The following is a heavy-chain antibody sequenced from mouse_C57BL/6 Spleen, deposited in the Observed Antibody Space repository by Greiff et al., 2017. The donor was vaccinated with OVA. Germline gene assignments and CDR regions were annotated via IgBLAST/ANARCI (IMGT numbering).Heavy chain of an antibody. Sequence: VQVVESGAELVRPGASVTLSCKASGYTFTDYEMHWVKQTPVHGLEWIGSIDPETGGTAYNQKFKGKAILTADKSSSTAYMELRSLTSEDSAVYYCTGSEAMDYWGQGTSVTVSA. CDR2: IDPETGGT. V-gene: IGHV1-15*01. CDR1: GYTFTDYE. J-gene: IGHJ4*01. CDR3: TGSEAMDY.